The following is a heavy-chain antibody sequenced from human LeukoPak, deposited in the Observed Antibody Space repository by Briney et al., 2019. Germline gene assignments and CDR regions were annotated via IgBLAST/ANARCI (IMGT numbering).Heavy chain of an antibody. CDR2: IIPILDIT. CDR1: GGTFSSYS. J-gene: IGHJ4*02. Sequence: GASVKVSCKASGGTFSSYSISWVRRAPGQGPEWMGRIIPILDITNYAQKFLGRVTITADMSTSTAYMELSSLRSEDTAMYYCASGHNSSVWYPFDFWGQGTLVTVSS. CDR3: ASGHNSSVWYPFDF. D-gene: IGHD6-13*01. V-gene: IGHV1-69*02.